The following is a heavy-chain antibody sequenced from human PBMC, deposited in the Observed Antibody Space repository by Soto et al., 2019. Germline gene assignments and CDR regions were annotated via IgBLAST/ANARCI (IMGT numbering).Heavy chain of an antibody. CDR2: INTYNGNT. J-gene: IGHJ5*02. CDR1: GYTFTNYG. CDR3: ARGVGSGTYYNQYNWFDP. D-gene: IGHD3-10*01. Sequence: ASVKVSCKASGYTFTNYGISWVRQAPGQGLEWMGWINTYNGNTNHAQKLQGRVTMTTDTSTSTAYMELRSLRFDDTAVYYCARGVGSGTYYNQYNWFDPWGQGTLVTV. V-gene: IGHV1-18*01.